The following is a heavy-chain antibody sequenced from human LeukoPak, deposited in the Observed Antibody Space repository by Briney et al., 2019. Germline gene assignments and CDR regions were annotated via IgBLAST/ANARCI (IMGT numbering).Heavy chain of an antibody. V-gene: IGHV1-2*02. D-gene: IGHD6-19*01. CDR3: ARPSIAVAGRLY. Sequence: GASVKVSCKASGYTFTGYYMHWVRQAPGQGLEWMGWINPNSGGTNYAQKFQGRDTMTRDTSISTAYMELSRLRSDDTAVYYCARPSIAVAGRLYWGQGTLVTVSS. CDR2: INPNSGGT. CDR1: GYTFTGYY. J-gene: IGHJ4*02.